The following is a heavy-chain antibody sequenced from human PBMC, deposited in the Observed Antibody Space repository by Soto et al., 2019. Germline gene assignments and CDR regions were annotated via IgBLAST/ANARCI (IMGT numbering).Heavy chain of an antibody. CDR1: GGTFSSYT. CDR3: ARDPGIGWGPGV. D-gene: IGHD1-26*01. V-gene: IGHV1-69*08. CDR2: IIPILGIA. Sequence: QVQLVQSGAEVKKPGSSVKVSCKASGGTFSSYTISWVRQAPGQGLEWMGRIIPILGIANYAQKFQGRVTITADKSTSTADMELSSLRSEDTAVYYCARDPGIGWGPGVWGQGTTVTVSS. J-gene: IGHJ6*02.